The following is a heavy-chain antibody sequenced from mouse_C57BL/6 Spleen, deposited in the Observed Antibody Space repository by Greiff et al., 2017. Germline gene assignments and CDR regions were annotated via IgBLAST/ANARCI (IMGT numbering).Heavy chain of an antibody. V-gene: IGHV7-3*01. Sequence: EVMLVESGGGLVQPGGSLILSCAASGFTFTDYYMSWVRQPPGKALEWLGFIRNKANGYTTEYSASVKGRFTISRDNSQSILYLQMNALRAEDSATYYCARYGGELGRKNYFDYWGQGTTLTVSS. J-gene: IGHJ2*01. D-gene: IGHD4-1*01. CDR3: ARYGGELGRKNYFDY. CDR2: IRNKANGYTT. CDR1: GFTFTDYY.